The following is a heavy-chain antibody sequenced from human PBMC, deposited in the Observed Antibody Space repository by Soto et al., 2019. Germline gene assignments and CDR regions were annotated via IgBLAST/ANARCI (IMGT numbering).Heavy chain of an antibody. J-gene: IGHJ6*02. CDR3: ARETVDDYHGMDV. CDR2: TKPTGGTT. D-gene: IGHD4-17*01. V-gene: IGHV1-46*01. CDR1: GYTFTRYY. Sequence: QVQLVQSGAEVQKPGASVRLSCKASGYTFTRYYIHWVRQAPGQGPEWMGVTKPTGGTTTYAQKFRGRVTMTRDTSTSTVYMDLRSLRSEDTAVYYCARETVDDYHGMDVWGQGTTVIVSS.